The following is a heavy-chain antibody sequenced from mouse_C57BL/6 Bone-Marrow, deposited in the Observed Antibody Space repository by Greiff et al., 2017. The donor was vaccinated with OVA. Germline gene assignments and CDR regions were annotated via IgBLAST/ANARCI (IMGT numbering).Heavy chain of an antibody. CDR1: GYTFTSYW. V-gene: IGHV1-69*01. CDR3: ARGRNSNYGGFAY. D-gene: IGHD2-5*01. Sequence: QVQLKQPGAELVMPGASVKLSCKASGYTFTSYWMHWVKQRPGQGLEWIGEIDPSDSYTNYNQKFKGKSTLTVDKSSSTAYMQLSSLTSEDSAVYYCARGRNSNYGGFAYWGQGTLVTVSA. CDR2: IDPSDSYT. J-gene: IGHJ3*01.